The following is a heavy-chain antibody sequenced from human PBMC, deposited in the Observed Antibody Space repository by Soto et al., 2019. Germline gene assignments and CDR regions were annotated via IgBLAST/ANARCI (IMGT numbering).Heavy chain of an antibody. CDR3: ARTAKKTHPYGLGNGWYFDY. V-gene: IGHV4-34*01. Sequence: QVQLQQWGAGPLKPSETLSLTCAVYGGSFSGYYWSWIRQPPGKGLEWIGEINHSGSTNYNPSLKSRVTISVDTSKNQFSLKLSSVTAADTAVYYCARTAKKTHPYGLGNGWYFDYWGQGTLVTVSS. CDR2: INHSGST. D-gene: IGHD3-16*01. CDR1: GGSFSGYY. J-gene: IGHJ4*02.